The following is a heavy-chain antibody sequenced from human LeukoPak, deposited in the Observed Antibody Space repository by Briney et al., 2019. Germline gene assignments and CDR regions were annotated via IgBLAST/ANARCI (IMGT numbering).Heavy chain of an antibody. CDR3: ARDTLKYSSGWSDY. V-gene: IGHV3-30-3*01. J-gene: IGHJ4*02. Sequence: GGSLRLSCAASGFTFSSYAMHWVRQAPGKGLEWVAVISYDGSNKYYADSVKGRFTISRDNSKNTLYLQMNSLRAEDTAVYYCARDTLKYSSGWSDYWGQGTLVTVSS. D-gene: IGHD6-19*01. CDR2: ISYDGSNK. CDR1: GFTFSSYA.